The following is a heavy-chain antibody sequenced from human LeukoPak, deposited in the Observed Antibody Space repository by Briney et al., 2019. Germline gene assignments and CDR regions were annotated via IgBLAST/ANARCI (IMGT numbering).Heavy chain of an antibody. D-gene: IGHD4-23*01. CDR1: RFSFSSYW. CDR2: IKEDGSEK. V-gene: IGHV3-7*01. CDR3: ARARYYGGNSD. J-gene: IGHJ4*02. Sequence: GGSLRLSCVASRFSFSSYWMNWVRQAPGKGLEWVANIKEDGSEKNYVDSVKGRFTISRDNSKNTLYLQMNSLRAEDTAVYYCARARYYGGNSDWGQGTLVTVSS.